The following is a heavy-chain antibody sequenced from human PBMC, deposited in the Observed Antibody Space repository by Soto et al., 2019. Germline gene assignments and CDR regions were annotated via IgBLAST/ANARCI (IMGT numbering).Heavy chain of an antibody. Sequence: LRLSCAASGFKFSNYAMSWVRQAPGKGLEWVSLISATGGGTYYADSVKGRFTISRDNSHNTLYLQVHSLTAEDTAVYYCAKDRPAWGTSAFCFDFWGPGAQVTFS. V-gene: IGHV3-23*01. CDR1: GFKFSNYA. CDR2: ISATGGGT. J-gene: IGHJ5*01. D-gene: IGHD3-16*01. CDR3: AKDRPAWGTSAFCFDF.